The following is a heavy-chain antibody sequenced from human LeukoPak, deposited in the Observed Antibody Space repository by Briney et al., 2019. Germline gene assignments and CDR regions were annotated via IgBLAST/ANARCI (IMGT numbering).Heavy chain of an antibody. CDR3: ASESSGWYGVES. D-gene: IGHD6-19*01. CDR1: GYTFTSHD. V-gene: IGHV1-8*02. J-gene: IGHJ5*02. CDR2: MNPNSGNT. Sequence: ASVKVSCKASGYTFTSHDINWVRQATGQGLEWMGWMNPNSGNTGYAQKFQGRVTMTRDTSISTAYMELSRLRSDDTAVYYCASESSGWYGVESWGQGTLVTVSS.